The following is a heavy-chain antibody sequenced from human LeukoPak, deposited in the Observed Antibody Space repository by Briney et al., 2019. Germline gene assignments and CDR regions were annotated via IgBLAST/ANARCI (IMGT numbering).Heavy chain of an antibody. J-gene: IGHJ4*02. D-gene: IGHD3-22*01. Sequence: LSLTCTVSGDSLMSYYWSWIRQAPGKGLEWVSYISSSGSTIYYADSVKGRFTISRDNAKNSLYLQMNSLRAEDTAVYYCARDYYYDSSGYFGYWGQGTLVTVSS. V-gene: IGHV3-11*01. CDR3: ARDYYYDSSGYFGY. CDR2: ISSSGSTI. CDR1: GDSLMSYY.